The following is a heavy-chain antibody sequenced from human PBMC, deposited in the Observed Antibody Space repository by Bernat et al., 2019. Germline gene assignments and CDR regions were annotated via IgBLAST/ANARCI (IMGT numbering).Heavy chain of an antibody. J-gene: IGHJ5*02. Sequence: QLQLQESGPGLVKPSETLSLTCTVSGGSISSSSYYWGWIRQPPGKGREWIGSIYYSGSTYYNPSLKSRVTISVDTSKNKFSLKLRSVTAADTAVYYCARHLYSSGWCLNWFDPWGQGTLVTVSS. CDR1: GGSISSSSYY. CDR3: ARHLYSSGWCLNWFDP. V-gene: IGHV4-39*01. D-gene: IGHD6-19*01. CDR2: IYYSGST.